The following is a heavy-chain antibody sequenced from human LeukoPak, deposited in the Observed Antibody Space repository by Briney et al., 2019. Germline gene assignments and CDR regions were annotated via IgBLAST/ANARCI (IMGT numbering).Heavy chain of an antibody. CDR3: ARGIYTSSPRNPKNFFDY. CDR2: ISSSSSYI. Sequence: GGSLRLSCAASGFTFSDHYMDWVRQAPGKGLEWVSSISSSSSYIYYADSMKGRFTISRDNAKNSLYLQMNSLRAEDTAVYFCARGIYTSSPRNPKNFFDYWGQGTLVTVSS. J-gene: IGHJ4*02. CDR1: GFTFSDHY. V-gene: IGHV3-21*01. D-gene: IGHD2-2*02.